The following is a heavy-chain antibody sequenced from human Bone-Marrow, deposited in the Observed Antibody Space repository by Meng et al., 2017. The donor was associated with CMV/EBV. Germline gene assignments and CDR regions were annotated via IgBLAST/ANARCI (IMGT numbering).Heavy chain of an antibody. V-gene: IGHV4-61*01. CDR1: RSISFY. J-gene: IGHJ5*02. Sequence: RSISFYWSWIRQPPGKGLEWIGYISHSGGSNYNASLRSRVTISIDTSNNQFSLKLSSVTTADTAFYYCAKDHEYCGGSCFSPWFDPWGQGILVTVSS. D-gene: IGHD2-21*01. CDR3: AKDHEYCGGSCFSPWFDP. CDR2: ISHSGGS.